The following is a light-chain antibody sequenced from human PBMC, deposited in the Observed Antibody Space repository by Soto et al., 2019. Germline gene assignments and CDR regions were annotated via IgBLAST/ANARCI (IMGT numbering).Light chain of an antibody. J-gene: IGLJ2*01. V-gene: IGLV2-8*01. CDR3: SSYAGSNIVV. CDR1: SSDVGGYNF. CDR2: EVS. Sequence: QSALTQPPSASGSPGQSVTISCTGTSSDVGGYNFVSWYQQHPGKAPKLMIYEVSERPSGVPDHFSCSKSGNTASLTVSGLQAEDEADYYCSSYAGSNIVVFGGGTQLTVL.